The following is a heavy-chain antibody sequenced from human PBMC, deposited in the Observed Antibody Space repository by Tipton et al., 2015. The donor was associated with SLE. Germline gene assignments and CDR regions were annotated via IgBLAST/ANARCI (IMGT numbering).Heavy chain of an antibody. CDR2: IYHNESP. D-gene: IGHD3-16*01. Sequence: LRLSCTVSGGSISEYYWTWIRQAPGKGLEWIGYIYHNESPTYSPSLRRRVTMSVETSRNQISLKLTSVTAADTALYYCATGIVVKFVGSLPIYAYNIWGQGTMVTVSS. CDR3: ATGIVVKFVGSLPIYAYNI. J-gene: IGHJ3*02. V-gene: IGHV4-59*01. CDR1: GGSISEYY.